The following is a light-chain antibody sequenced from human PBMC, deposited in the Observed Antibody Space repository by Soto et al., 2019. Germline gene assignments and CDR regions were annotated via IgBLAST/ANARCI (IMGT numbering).Light chain of an antibody. Sequence: EIVLTQSPGTLSLSPGERATLSCRASQSVSSSYLAWYQQKPGQAPRLLMYGGSSRATGIPDRFSGSGSGTDFTLTISRLEPEDFSVYYCQQYGSSPPWTFGKGTKVEIK. CDR1: QSVSSSY. CDR3: QQYGSSPPWT. J-gene: IGKJ1*01. CDR2: GGS. V-gene: IGKV3-20*01.